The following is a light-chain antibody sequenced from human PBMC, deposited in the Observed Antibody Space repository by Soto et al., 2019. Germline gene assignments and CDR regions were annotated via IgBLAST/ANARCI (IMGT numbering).Light chain of an antibody. Sequence: ESVLTQSPGTLSLSPGERATLSCRASQSVSNTYLAWYQQKPGQAPRLLIYGASRRATGIPARFSGSGSGTEFTLTISSLQSEDFAVYYCQQYNNWPRTFGQGTKVDI. CDR1: QSVSNTY. CDR3: QQYNNWPRT. V-gene: IGKV3-15*01. J-gene: IGKJ1*01. CDR2: GAS.